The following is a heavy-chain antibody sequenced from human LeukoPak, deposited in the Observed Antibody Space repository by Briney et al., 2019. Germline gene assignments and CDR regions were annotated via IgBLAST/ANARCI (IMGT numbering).Heavy chain of an antibody. J-gene: IGHJ6*04. CDR2: IYYSGST. CDR1: GGSISTYF. V-gene: IGHV4-59*01. D-gene: IGHD6-13*01. CDR3: ARGLSRSIAAAGLVV. Sequence: SETLSLTCTVSGGSISTYFWSWIRQPPGKGLEWIGYIYYSGSTNYNPSLKSRLTISVDTSKNQFSLKLSSVTAADTAVYYCARGLSRSIAAAGLVVWGKGTTVTISS.